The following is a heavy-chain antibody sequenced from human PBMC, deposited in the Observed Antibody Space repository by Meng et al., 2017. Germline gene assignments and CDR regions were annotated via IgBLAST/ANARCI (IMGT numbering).Heavy chain of an antibody. CDR3: ARAGVGYYDSSGPYSY. V-gene: IGHV4-4*02. D-gene: IGHD3-22*01. CDR2: IYHSGST. Sequence: GLVQEAGPGLVSPSGPLSLTCAVSGGSISSSNWGSWVRQPPGKGLEWIGEIYHSGSTNYNPSLKSRVTISVDKSKNQFSLKLSSVTAADTAVYYCARAGVGYYDSSGPYSYWGQGTLVTVSS. CDR1: GGSISSSNW. J-gene: IGHJ4*02.